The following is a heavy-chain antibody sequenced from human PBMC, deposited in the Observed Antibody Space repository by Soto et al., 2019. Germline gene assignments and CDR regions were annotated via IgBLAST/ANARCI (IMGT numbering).Heavy chain of an antibody. CDR3: ARTVRAAYYFDF. CDR2: VYMSGST. V-gene: IGHV4-4*07. CDR1: GDSMTKYY. Sequence: SETLSLTCTVSGDSMTKYYWSWIRQTAGKGLEWIGRVYMSGSTNYNPSLKSRVTMSIDTSNNHFSLDLKSVTAADTAVYYCARTVRAAYYFDFWGQGALVTVSS. D-gene: IGHD6-25*01. J-gene: IGHJ4*02.